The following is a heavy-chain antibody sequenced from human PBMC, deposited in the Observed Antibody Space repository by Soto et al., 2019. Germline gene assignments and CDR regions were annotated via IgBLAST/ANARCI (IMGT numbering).Heavy chain of an antibody. D-gene: IGHD1-1*01. CDR2: IYHSGST. V-gene: IGHV4-30-2*02. CDR1: GGSISSGGYS. CDR3: ARSERYNRADPTGHAFDI. J-gene: IGHJ3*02. Sequence: SETLSLTCAVSGGSISSGGYSWSWIRQPPGKGLEWIGYIYHSGSTNYNPSLKSRVTISVDTSKNQFSLKLSSVTAADTAVYYCARSERYNRADPTGHAFDIWGQGTMVTVSS.